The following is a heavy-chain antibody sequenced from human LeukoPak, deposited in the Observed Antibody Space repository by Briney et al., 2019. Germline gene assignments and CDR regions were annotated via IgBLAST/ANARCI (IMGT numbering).Heavy chain of an antibody. CDR3: AGARIGSGYCSSTSCYWRYHYYYMDV. CDR2: IIPIFGTA. CDR1: GGTFSSYA. D-gene: IGHD2-2*01. Sequence: SVKVSCKASGGTFSSYAISWVRQAPGQGLEWMGGIIPIFGTANYAQKFQGRVTITTDESTSTAYMELSSLRSEDTAVYYCAGARIGSGYCSSTSCYWRYHYYYMDVWGKGTTVTVSS. V-gene: IGHV1-69*05. J-gene: IGHJ6*03.